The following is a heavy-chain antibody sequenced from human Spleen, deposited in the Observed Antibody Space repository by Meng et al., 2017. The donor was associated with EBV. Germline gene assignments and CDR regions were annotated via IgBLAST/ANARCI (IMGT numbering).Heavy chain of an antibody. CDR3: ASRVPPYYYDY. CDR2: ISHGGST. Sequence: QVTLQVSGPDLLQPSGTLSLTCRVSRGSISSHNKWHWVRQSPERGLEWIGEISHGGSTNYNPSLRSRVTMSVDKSKNQFSLNLTSVTAADTAVYYCASRVPPYYYDYWGRGTLVTVSS. V-gene: IGHV4-4*02. CDR1: RGSISSHNK. D-gene: IGHD3-10*02. J-gene: IGHJ4*02.